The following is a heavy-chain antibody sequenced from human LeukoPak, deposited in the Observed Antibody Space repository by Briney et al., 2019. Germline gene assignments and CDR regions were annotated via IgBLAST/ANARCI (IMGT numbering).Heavy chain of an antibody. CDR2: IRGKTNTYAT. D-gene: IGHD5-24*01. V-gene: IGHV3-73*01. Sequence: HPGGSLRLSCAASGFTFSGSSIHWVRQASGQGLEWVGRIRGKTNTYATAYAASVKGRFTISRDDSKNTAYLQMNGLKTEDTAVYYCSGLRGGYQASFDYWGQETLVTVSS. CDR3: SGLRGGYQASFDY. CDR1: GFTFSGSS. J-gene: IGHJ4*02.